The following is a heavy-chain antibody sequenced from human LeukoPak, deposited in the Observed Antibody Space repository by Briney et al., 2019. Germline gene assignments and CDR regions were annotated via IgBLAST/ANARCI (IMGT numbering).Heavy chain of an antibody. CDR1: GFTLSSRW. Sequence: PGGSLRLSCVVSGFTLSSRWMMWVRQAPGEGLEWMTNINRDGSEKNYVDSVKSRFTITRDNAENSLYLQMNSLKVEDSAIYYCATYDSWSGYNIAYWGQGTLVTVSS. D-gene: IGHD3-3*01. CDR3: ATYDSWSGYNIAY. CDR2: INRDGSEK. J-gene: IGHJ4*02. V-gene: IGHV3-7*03.